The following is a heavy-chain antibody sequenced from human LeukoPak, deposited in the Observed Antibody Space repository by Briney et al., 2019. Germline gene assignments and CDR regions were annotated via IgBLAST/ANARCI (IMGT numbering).Heavy chain of an antibody. D-gene: IGHD4-23*01. CDR1: GFTFSSYS. CDR3: AKNGNNSYYFDY. Sequence: GGSLRLSCAASGFTFSSYSMNWVRQAPGKGLEWVSSISSSSSYIYYADSVKGRFTISRDNPKNTLFLQMNNLRAEDTAVYYCAKNGNNSYYFDYWGQGILVTVSS. CDR2: ISSSSSYI. V-gene: IGHV3-21*04. J-gene: IGHJ4*02.